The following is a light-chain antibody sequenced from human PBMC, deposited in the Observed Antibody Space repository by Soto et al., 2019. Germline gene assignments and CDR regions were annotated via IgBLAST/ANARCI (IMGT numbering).Light chain of an antibody. CDR3: LQHNSYPLS. CDR2: GAY. V-gene: IGKV1-17*03. J-gene: IGKJ4*01. Sequence: DIQMTQSPSTMSASVGDRVTITCRASQGISHYLAWFQQRPGKVPKRLIYGAYTLESGVPSRFSCSGSGTEFTLTISSLQPEDFATYYCLQHNSYPLSFGGGTKVEMK. CDR1: QGISHY.